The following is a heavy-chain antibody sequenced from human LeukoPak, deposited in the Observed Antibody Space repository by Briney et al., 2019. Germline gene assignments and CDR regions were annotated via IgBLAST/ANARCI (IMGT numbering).Heavy chain of an antibody. CDR3: ARGTVTMVDY. CDR2: IYSGGST. Sequence: GGSLRLSCAASGXTVSSNYMSWVRQAPGRGLEWVSVIYSGGSTYYADSVKGRFTISRDNSKNTLFLQMNSLRAGDTAVYYCARGTVTMVDYWGQGTLVTVSS. J-gene: IGHJ4*02. V-gene: IGHV3-66*01. CDR1: GXTVSSNY. D-gene: IGHD3-10*01.